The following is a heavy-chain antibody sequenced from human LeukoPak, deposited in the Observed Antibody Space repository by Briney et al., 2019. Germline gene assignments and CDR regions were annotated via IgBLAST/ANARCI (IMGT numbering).Heavy chain of an antibody. CDR3: ARKPERYYYGSGSPLYFDY. V-gene: IGHV4-59*01. D-gene: IGHD3-10*01. J-gene: IGHJ4*02. CDR2: IYYSGST. CDR1: GGSINSYY. Sequence: SETLSLTCTVSGGSINSYYWSWIRQPPGKGLEWIGYIYYSGSTNYNPSLKSRVTISVDTSKNQFSLKLSSVTAADTAVYYCARKPERYYYGSGSPLYFDYWGQGTLVTVSS.